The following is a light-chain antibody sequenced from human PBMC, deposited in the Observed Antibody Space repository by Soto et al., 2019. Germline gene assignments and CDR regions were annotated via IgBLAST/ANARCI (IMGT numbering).Light chain of an antibody. CDR1: SSNIGSNY. CDR2: RNN. J-gene: IGLJ2*01. CDR3: AAWDDSLSGQVV. V-gene: IGLV1-47*01. Sequence: QSVLTQPPSASGTPGQRVTISCSGSSSNIGSNYVYWYQQLPGTAPKLLIYRNNQRPSGVPDRFSGSKSGTSASLAISGLRSEVEADYYCAAWDDSLSGQVVFGGGTQLTVL.